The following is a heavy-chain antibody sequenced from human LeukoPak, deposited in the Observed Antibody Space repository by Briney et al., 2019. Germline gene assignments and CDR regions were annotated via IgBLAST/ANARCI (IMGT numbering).Heavy chain of an antibody. D-gene: IGHD4-11*01. V-gene: IGHV4-34*01. CDR2: INHSGST. Sequence: SETLSLTCAVYGGSFSGYYWSWIRQPPGKGLEWIGEINHSGSTNYNPSLKSRVTISVDTSKNQFSLKLSSVTAADTAVYYCGRGPYSDWPLLSYWGQGTLVTVSS. CDR1: GGSFSGYY. J-gene: IGHJ4*02. CDR3: GRGPYSDWPLLSY.